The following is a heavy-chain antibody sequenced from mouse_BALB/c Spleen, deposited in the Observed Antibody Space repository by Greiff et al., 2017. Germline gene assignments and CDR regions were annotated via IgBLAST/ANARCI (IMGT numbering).Heavy chain of an antibody. J-gene: IGHJ2*01. Sequence: VQLQQSGAELVRPGALVKLSCKASGFNIKDYYMHWVKQRPEQGLEWIGWIDPENGNTIYDPKFQGKASITADTSSNTAYLQLSSLTSEDTAVYYCARANYYGSSYYFDYWGQGTTLTVSS. D-gene: IGHD1-1*01. CDR1: GFNIKDYY. CDR2: IDPENGNT. CDR3: ARANYYGSSYYFDY. V-gene: IGHV14-1*02.